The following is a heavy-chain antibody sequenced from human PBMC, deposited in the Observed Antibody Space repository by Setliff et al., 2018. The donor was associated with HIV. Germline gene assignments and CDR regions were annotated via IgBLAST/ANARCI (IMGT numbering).Heavy chain of an antibody. D-gene: IGHD3-3*01. Sequence: GESLKISCAASGFTFSNYWMSWVRQAPGKGLEWVANIKQDGSEKYYVDSVKGRFTISRDNAQNSLDLQMNSLRAEDTAVYYCASVSDFWSVSFGYWGQGALVTSPQ. CDR3: ASVSDFWSVSFGY. V-gene: IGHV3-7*03. CDR2: IKQDGSEK. J-gene: IGHJ4*02. CDR1: GFTFSNYW.